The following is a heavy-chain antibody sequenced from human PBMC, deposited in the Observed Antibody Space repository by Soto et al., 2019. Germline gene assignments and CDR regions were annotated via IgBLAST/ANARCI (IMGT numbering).Heavy chain of an antibody. CDR3: AREGALQDYGSGSYYSGLGP. CDR1: GGSISSGGYY. J-gene: IGHJ5*02. D-gene: IGHD3-10*01. CDR2: IYYSGST. V-gene: IGHV4-31*03. Sequence: SETLSLTCTVSGGSISSGGYYWSWIRQHPGKGLEWIGYIYYSGSTYYNPSLKSRVTISVDTSKNQFSLKLSSVTAADTAVYYCAREGALQDYGSGSYYSGLGPWGQGTLVTVSS.